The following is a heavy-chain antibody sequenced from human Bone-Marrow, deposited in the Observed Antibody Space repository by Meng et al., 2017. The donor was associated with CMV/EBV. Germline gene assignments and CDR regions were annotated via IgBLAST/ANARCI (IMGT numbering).Heavy chain of an antibody. CDR3: ARSRRVVVIASYPDY. J-gene: IGHJ4*02. CDR2: ISYDGSNK. V-gene: IGHV3-30-3*01. Sequence: GGSLRLSCAASGFTFSSYAMHWVRQAPGKGLEWVAVISYDGSNKYYADSVKGRFTISRDNSKNTLYLQMNSLRAADTAVYYCARSRRVVVIASYPDYWGQGTLVTFSS. CDR1: GFTFSSYA. D-gene: IGHD2-21*01.